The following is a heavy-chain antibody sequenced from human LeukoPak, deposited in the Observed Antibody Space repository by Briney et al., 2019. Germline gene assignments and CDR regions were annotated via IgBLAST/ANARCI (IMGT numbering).Heavy chain of an antibody. J-gene: IGHJ4*02. CDR3: AIVSWSGYHS. V-gene: IGHV3-23*01. Sequence: GGSLRLSGAASGFIFSGDDMNWVRQAPGTGLDWVSGITGGGDNTFYADSVKGRFTISRDNSKNTVYLQMNSLRAEDTAIYYCAIVSWSGYHSWGQGILVTVSS. D-gene: IGHD3-3*01. CDR1: GFIFSGDD. CDR2: ITGGGDNT.